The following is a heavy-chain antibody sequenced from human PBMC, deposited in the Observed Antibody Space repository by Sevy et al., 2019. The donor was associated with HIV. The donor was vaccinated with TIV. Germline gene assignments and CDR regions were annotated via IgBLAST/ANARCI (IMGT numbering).Heavy chain of an antibody. CDR2: IKQDGSEK. D-gene: IGHD6-19*01. J-gene: IGHJ3*02. CDR1: GFTFSSYW. CDR3: ARETYSSGYPAAFDI. Sequence: GGSLRLSCAASGFTFSSYWMSWVRQAPGKGLEWVANIKQDGSEKYYVDSVKGRFTISRDNAKNSLYLQMNSLRAGDTAVYYCARETYSSGYPAAFDIWGQGTMVTVSS. V-gene: IGHV3-7*01.